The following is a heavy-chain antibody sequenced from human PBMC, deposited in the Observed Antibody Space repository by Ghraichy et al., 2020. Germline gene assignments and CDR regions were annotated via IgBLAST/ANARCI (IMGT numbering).Heavy chain of an antibody. CDR3: AKRSKDCGRTSCPGPYYFAY. CDR2: LTGSGGST. J-gene: IGHJ4*02. D-gene: IGHD2-2*01. Sequence: GGSLRLSCAASGFSFSDYAMSWVRQAPGKGLEWVSGLTGSGGSTYYVDSVKGRFSISRDNSKNTLYLQMDSLRAEDTAVYYCAKRSKDCGRTSCPGPYYFAYWGQATLVTVSS. V-gene: IGHV3-23*01. CDR1: GFSFSDYA.